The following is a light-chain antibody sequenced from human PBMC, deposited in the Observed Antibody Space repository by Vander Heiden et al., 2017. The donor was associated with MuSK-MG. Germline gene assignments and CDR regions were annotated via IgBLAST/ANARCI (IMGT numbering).Light chain of an antibody. Sequence: QSVLTQPPSVSGAPGQRVTIPCTGSSSNFGAGHDVHWYQQLPGRAPKLLIYGNINRPSGVPDRFSGSKSGTSASLAISGLQAEDEADYYCQSYDSSLTAYVFGTGTKVTVL. CDR1: SSNFGAGHD. V-gene: IGLV1-40*01. CDR3: QSYDSSLTAYV. J-gene: IGLJ1*01. CDR2: GNI.